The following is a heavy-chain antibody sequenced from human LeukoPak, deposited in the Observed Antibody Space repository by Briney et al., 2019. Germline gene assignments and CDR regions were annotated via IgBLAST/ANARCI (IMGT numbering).Heavy chain of an antibody. J-gene: IGHJ2*01. D-gene: IGHD6-13*01. Sequence: GGSLRLSCAASGFTFDDYGMSWVRQAPGKGLEWVSGINWNGGSTGYADSVKGRFTISRDNAKNTLYLQMNSLRAGDTAVYYCARAAYSSTWYSRYFDLWGRGTLVTVSS. CDR3: ARAAYSSTWYSRYFDL. V-gene: IGHV3-20*04. CDR1: GFTFDDYG. CDR2: INWNGGST.